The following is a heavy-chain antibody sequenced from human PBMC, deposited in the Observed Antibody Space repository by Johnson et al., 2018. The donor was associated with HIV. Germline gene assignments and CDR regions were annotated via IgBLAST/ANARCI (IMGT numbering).Heavy chain of an antibody. D-gene: IGHD6-6*01. CDR2: ISYDGSNK. Sequence: QVQLVESGGGLVQPGGSLRLSCAASGFTFSSYAMHWVRQAPGKGLEWVAVISYDGSNKYYADSVKGRFTISRDNSKNTLYLQMSSLRVEDTAVYCCARVRIIYSSSSHAFDIWGQGTMVTVSS. CDR1: GFTFSSYA. J-gene: IGHJ3*02. V-gene: IGHV3-30-3*01. CDR3: ARVRIIYSSSSHAFDI.